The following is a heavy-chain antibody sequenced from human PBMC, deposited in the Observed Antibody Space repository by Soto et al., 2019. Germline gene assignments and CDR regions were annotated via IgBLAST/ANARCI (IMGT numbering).Heavy chain of an antibody. Sequence: QVQLQESGPGLVKPSETLSLTCTVSGGSISSYYWSWIRQPPGKGLEWIGYIYYSGSTNYNPSLKSRITISVDTSKNHLSLKLSSVTAADTAVYYCVGERSGRSCSSTSCYQAQVMDVCGQGTTVTVSS. CDR3: VGERSGRSCSSTSCYQAQVMDV. CDR2: IYYSGST. D-gene: IGHD2-2*01. J-gene: IGHJ6*02. CDR1: GGSISSYY. V-gene: IGHV4-59*01.